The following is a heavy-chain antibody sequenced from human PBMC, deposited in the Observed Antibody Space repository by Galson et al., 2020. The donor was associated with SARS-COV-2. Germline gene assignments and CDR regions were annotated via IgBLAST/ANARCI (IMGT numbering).Heavy chain of an antibody. Sequence: GGSLRLSCAASGFTFSSYEMNWVRQAPGKGLEWVSYISSSGSTIYYADSVKGRFTISRDNAKNSLYLQMNSLRAEDTAVYYCARDYHVDMTFDYWGQGTLVTVSS. CDR1: GFTFSSYE. V-gene: IGHV3-48*03. CDR3: ARDYHVDMTFDY. CDR2: ISSSGSTI. D-gene: IGHD5-12*01. J-gene: IGHJ4*02.